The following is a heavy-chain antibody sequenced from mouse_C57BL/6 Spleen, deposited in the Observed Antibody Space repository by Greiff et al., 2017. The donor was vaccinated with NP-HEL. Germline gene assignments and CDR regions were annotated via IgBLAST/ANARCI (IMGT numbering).Heavy chain of an antibody. Sequence: QVHLQQSGPGLVQPSQSLSITCTVSGFSLTSYGVHWVRQSPGKGLEWLGVIWSGGSTDYNAAFISRLSISKDNSKSQVFFKMNSLQADDTAIYYCARVYYGNYDYYAMDYWGQGTSVTVSS. CDR3: ARVYYGNYDYYAMDY. CDR1: GFSLTSYG. D-gene: IGHD2-1*01. J-gene: IGHJ4*01. CDR2: IWSGGST. V-gene: IGHV2-2*01.